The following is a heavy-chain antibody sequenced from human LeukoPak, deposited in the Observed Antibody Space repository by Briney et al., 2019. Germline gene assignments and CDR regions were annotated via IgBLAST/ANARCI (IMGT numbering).Heavy chain of an antibody. CDR2: ISSSSSYI. J-gene: IGHJ5*02. Sequence: KSGGSLRLSCAASGFTFSSYSMNWVRQAPGKGLEWVSSISSSSSYIYYADSVKGRFTISRDNAKNSLYLQMNSLRAEDTAVYYCARDVQEVNWFDPWGQGTLVTVSS. CDR3: ARDVQEVNWFDP. V-gene: IGHV3-21*01. CDR1: GFTFSSYS.